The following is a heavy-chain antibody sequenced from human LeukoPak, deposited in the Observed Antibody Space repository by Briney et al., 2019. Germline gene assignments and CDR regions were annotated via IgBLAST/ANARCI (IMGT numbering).Heavy chain of an antibody. CDR2: IYHSGST. Sequence: SETLSLTCAVSGGSISSGGYSWSWIRQPPGKGLEWIGYIYHSGSTYYNPSLKSRVTISVDTSKNQFSLKLSSVTAADTAVYYCARGDLAGTMIRGIMKTYNWFDPWGQGTLVTVSS. CDR3: ARGDLAGTMIRGIMKTYNWFDP. D-gene: IGHD3-10*01. J-gene: IGHJ5*02. V-gene: IGHV4-30-2*01. CDR1: GGSISSGGYS.